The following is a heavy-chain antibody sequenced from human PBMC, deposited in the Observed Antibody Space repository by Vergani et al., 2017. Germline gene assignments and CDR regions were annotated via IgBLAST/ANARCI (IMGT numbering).Heavy chain of an antibody. Sequence: VQLLESGGGLVQPGGSLRLSCAASGFTFSSYGMHWVRQAPGKGLEWVAFIRYDGSNKYYADSVKGRFTISRDNSKNTLYLQMNSLRAEDTAVYYCAKDRTYNWNDGRYYYGMDVWGQGTTVTVSS. V-gene: IGHV3-30*02. CDR1: GFTFSSYG. J-gene: IGHJ6*02. CDR3: AKDRTYNWNDGRYYYGMDV. D-gene: IGHD1-1*01. CDR2: IRYDGSNK.